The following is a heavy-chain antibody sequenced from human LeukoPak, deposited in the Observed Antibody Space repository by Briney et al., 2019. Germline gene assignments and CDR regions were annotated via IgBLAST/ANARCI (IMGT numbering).Heavy chain of an antibody. J-gene: IGHJ4*02. D-gene: IGHD1-26*01. Sequence: GGSLRLSCAASGFTFSSYAMHWVRQAPGKGLEYVSAITSNGVNTYYASSVKGRFTMSRENSKNTLYLQMGSLRAEDMAVYYCARAENSGSYSYWGQGTLVTVSS. CDR2: ITSNGVNT. V-gene: IGHV3-64*01. CDR3: ARAENSGSYSY. CDR1: GFTFSSYA.